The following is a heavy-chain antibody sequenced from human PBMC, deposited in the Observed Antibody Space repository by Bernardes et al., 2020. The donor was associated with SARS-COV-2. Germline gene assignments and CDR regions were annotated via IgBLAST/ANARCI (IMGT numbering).Heavy chain of an antibody. CDR1: GFTFSTSS. J-gene: IGHJ4*02. D-gene: IGHD4-17*01. Sequence: VGALVRSCAASGFTFSTSSFNWVRQAPGPGLEWVSSITPSTSHIYYADSVMGRFTISRDNAKNSLYLHMTDLRAEDTAVYYCARGHTMTTFPPTYYFDSWGQGTLVAVSS. V-gene: IGHV3-21*01. CDR3: ARGHTMTTFPPTYYFDS. CDR2: ITPSTSHI.